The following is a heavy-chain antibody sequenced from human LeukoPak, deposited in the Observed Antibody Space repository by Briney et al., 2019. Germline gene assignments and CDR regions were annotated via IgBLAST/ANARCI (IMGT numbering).Heavy chain of an antibody. D-gene: IGHD6-13*01. V-gene: IGHV1-18*01. J-gene: IGHJ6*03. CDR1: GYTFTSYG. CDR2: ISAYNGNT. CDR3: VRDAIAAAGPGLYYYYYMDV. Sequence: ASVKVSCKASGYTFTSYGISWVRQAPGQGLEWMGWISAYNGNTNYAQKLQGRVTMTTDTSTSTAYMELRSLRSDDTAVYYCVRDAIAAAGPGLYYYYYMDVWGKGTTVTVSS.